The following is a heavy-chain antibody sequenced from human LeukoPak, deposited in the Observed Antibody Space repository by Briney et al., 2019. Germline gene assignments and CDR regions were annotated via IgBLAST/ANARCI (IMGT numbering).Heavy chain of an antibody. Sequence: SETLSLTCTVSGGSISSYYWSWIRQPPGKGLEWIGYIYYSGSTNYNPSLKSRVTISVDTSKNQFSLKLSSVTAADTAVYYCAGGYSSSLYGMDVWGQGTTVTVSS. CDR3: AGGYSSSLYGMDV. CDR2: IYYSGST. J-gene: IGHJ6*02. V-gene: IGHV4-59*01. CDR1: GGSISSYY. D-gene: IGHD6-6*01.